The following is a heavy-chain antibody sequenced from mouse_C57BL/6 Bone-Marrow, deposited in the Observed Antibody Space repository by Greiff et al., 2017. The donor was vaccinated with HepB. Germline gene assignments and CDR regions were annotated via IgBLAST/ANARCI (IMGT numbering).Heavy chain of an antibody. CDR3: ARHDDYEGDY. CDR2: ISNGGGST. J-gene: IGHJ2*01. CDR1: GFTFSDYY. D-gene: IGHD2-4*01. V-gene: IGHV5-12*01. Sequence: EVKLVESGGGLVQPGGSLKLSCAASGFTFSDYYMYWVRQTPEKRLEWVAYISNGGGSTYYPDTVKGRFTISRDNAKNTLYLQMSRLKSEDTAIYYCARHDDYEGDYWGQGTTVTVSS.